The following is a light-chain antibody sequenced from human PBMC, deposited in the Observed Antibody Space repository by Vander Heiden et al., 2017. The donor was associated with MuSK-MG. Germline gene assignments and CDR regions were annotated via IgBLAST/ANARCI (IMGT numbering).Light chain of an antibody. CDR1: SSDVGGYNY. CDR2: YVS. Sequence: QSALTQPASVSGSPGQEITISCTGTSSDVGGYNYVSWYQHHPGKAPNLMIYYVSNRPSGVANRFSGSKSGNTASLTISGLQAEDEADYYCSSYTSSSTLYVFGTGTKVTVL. J-gene: IGLJ1*01. V-gene: IGLV2-14*03. CDR3: SSYTSSSTLYV.